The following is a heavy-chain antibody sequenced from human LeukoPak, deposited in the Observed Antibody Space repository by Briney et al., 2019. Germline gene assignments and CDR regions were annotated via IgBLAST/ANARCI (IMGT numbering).Heavy chain of an antibody. CDR3: ARVSLYYDILTGYHNWFDP. D-gene: IGHD3-9*01. J-gene: IGHJ5*02. CDR1: GGSISSYY. V-gene: IGHV4-59*01. Sequence: SETLPLTCTVSGGSISSYYWSWIRQPPGKGLEWIGYIYYSGSTNYNPSLKSRVTISVDTSKNQFSLKLSSVTAADTAVYYCARVSLYYDILTGYHNWFDPWGQGTLVTVSS. CDR2: IYYSGST.